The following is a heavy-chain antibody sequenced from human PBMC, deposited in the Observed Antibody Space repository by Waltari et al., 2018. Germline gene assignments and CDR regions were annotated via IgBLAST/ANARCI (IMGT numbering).Heavy chain of an antibody. Sequence: QVQLQESGPGLVKPSETLSLTCTAPGGSISSYYWSWILQPPGKGLWWIGYIYYSGSTNYNPSLKSRVTISVDTSKNQFSLKLSSVTAADTAVYYCARGVGYCSSTSCYTYYYYGMDVWGQGTTVTVSS. CDR2: IYYSGST. D-gene: IGHD2-2*02. J-gene: IGHJ6*02. V-gene: IGHV4-59*01. CDR3: ARGVGYCSSTSCYTYYYYGMDV. CDR1: GGSISSYY.